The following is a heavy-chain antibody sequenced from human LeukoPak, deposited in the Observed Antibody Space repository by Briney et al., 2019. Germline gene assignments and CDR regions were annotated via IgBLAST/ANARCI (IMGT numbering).Heavy chain of an antibody. J-gene: IGHJ5*02. CDR1: GFIFSSYG. CDR3: AKGYGDYGWFDP. V-gene: IGHV3-30*02. D-gene: IGHD4-17*01. CDR2: IRYDGSNK. Sequence: GSLRLSCAASGFIFSSYGMHWVRQAPGKGLEWVAFIRYDGSNKYYADSVKGRFTISRDNSKNTLYLQMNSLRAEDTAVYYCAKGYGDYGWFDPWGQGTLVTVSS.